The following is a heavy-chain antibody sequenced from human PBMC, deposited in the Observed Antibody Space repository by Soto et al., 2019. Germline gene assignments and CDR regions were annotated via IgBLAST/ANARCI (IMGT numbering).Heavy chain of an antibody. V-gene: IGHV1-69*06. CDR2: IIPIFGTA. CDR1: GGTFSSYA. D-gene: IGHD2-2*01. J-gene: IGHJ4*02. CDR3: ASADIVVVPAAMDY. Sequence: QVQLVQSGAEVKKPGSSVKVSCKASGGTFSSYAISWVRQAPGQGLEWMGGIIPIFGTANYAQKFQGRVTITEHKSTSTDYMELSRLRSEDTAVYYCASADIVVVPAAMDYWGQGTLFTVSS.